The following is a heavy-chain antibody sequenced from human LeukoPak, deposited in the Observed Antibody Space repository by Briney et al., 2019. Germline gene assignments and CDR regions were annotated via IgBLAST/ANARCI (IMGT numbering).Heavy chain of an antibody. CDR3: ARALGSQTSGYYDSSGYTFDY. CDR1: GYTFTGYY. D-gene: IGHD3-22*01. CDR2: INPNSGGT. V-gene: IGHV1-2*02. J-gene: IGHJ4*02. Sequence: ASVEVSCKASGYTFTGYYMHWVRQAPGQGLEWMGWINPNSGGTNYAQKFQGRVTMTRDTSISTAYMELSRLRSDDTAVYYCARALGSQTSGYYDSSGYTFDYWGQGTLVTVSS.